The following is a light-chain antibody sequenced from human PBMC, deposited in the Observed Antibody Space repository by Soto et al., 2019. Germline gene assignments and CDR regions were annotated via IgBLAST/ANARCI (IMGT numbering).Light chain of an antibody. CDR2: SAS. CDR1: QSISTE. J-gene: IGKJ2*01. V-gene: IGKV3-15*01. Sequence: EIAMTQSPATLSVSPGERATLSCRASQSISTELAWYQQIPGQPPRLLIYSASTRATGVPASFTGSRSGSEFTLTISGLQSEDFAIYYCQQGHNWPLTFGQGTRLEI. CDR3: QQGHNWPLT.